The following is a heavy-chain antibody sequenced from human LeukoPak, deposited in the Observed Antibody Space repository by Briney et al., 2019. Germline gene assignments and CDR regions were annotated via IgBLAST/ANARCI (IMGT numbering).Heavy chain of an antibody. CDR3: ATGPRGYSYGTGYFDY. J-gene: IGHJ4*02. Sequence: ASVKVSCKASGYTFTSYYMHWVRQAPGQGLEWMGIINPSGGSTSYAQKFQGRVTMTRDTSTSTVYMELSSLRSEDTAVYYCATGPRGYSYGTGYFDYWGQGTLVTVSS. D-gene: IGHD5-18*01. CDR1: GYTFTSYY. CDR2: INPSGGST. V-gene: IGHV1-46*01.